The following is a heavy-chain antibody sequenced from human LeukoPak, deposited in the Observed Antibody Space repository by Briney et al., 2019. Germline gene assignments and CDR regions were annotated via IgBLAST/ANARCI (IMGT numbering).Heavy chain of an antibody. CDR3: ARALGYCSSTSCYRTISYYYYMDV. D-gene: IGHD2-2*02. Sequence: SVKVSCKASGGTFSSYAISWVRQAPGQGLEWMGGIIPIFGTANYAQKFQGRVTITTDESTSTAYMELSSLRSEDTAVYYCARALGYCSSTSCYRTISYYYYMDVWGKGTTVTVSS. CDR1: GGTFSSYA. CDR2: IIPIFGTA. V-gene: IGHV1-69*05. J-gene: IGHJ6*03.